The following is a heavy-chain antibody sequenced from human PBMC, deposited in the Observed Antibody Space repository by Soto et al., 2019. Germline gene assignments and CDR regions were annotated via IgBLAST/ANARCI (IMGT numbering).Heavy chain of an antibody. V-gene: IGHV3-30-3*01. Sequence: QVQLVESGGGVVQPGRSLRLSCAASGFTFSSYAMHWVRQAPGKGLEWVAVISYDGSNKYYADSVKGRFTISRDNSNNTLYLQMNSLRAEDTAVYYCARDYNWFDPWGQGTLVTVSS. CDR1: GFTFSSYA. CDR3: ARDYNWFDP. CDR2: ISYDGSNK. J-gene: IGHJ5*02.